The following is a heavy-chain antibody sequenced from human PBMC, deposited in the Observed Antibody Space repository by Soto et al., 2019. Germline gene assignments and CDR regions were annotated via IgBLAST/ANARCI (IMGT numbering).Heavy chain of an antibody. CDR3: ARDKITGLFDY. D-gene: IGHD2-8*02. Sequence: PSETLSLTCTVSGDSINSTTYYWGWIRQPPGKGLEWIANIFYSGSAYYNPSLRSRVTISVDTSKNQFSLKLSSVTAADTAVYYCARDKITGLFDYWGQGTLVTVSS. J-gene: IGHJ4*02. CDR2: IFYSGSA. V-gene: IGHV4-39*02. CDR1: GDSINSTTYY.